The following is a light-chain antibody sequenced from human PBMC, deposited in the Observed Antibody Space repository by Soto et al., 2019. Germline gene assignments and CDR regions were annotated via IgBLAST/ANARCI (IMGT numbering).Light chain of an antibody. CDR3: QPYNSYSRT. CDR1: QGIGNA. CDR2: AAS. J-gene: IGKJ1*01. Sequence: AIQMTQSPSSLSASVGDRFTIAFRASQGIGNALGWYQQKPGKAPKLLIYAASSLQSGVPSRFSGSGSGTDFTLTISSLQPDDSATYYCQPYNSYSRTFGQGTKVDIK. V-gene: IGKV1-6*01.